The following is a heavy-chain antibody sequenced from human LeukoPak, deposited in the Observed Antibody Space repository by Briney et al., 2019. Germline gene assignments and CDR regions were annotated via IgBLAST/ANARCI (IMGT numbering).Heavy chain of an antibody. Sequence: GGSLRLSCLTSGFTLSTNAMSWVRQAPGKGLEWVSAISGSGGSTYYADSVKGRFTISRDNSKNTLYLQMNSLRAEDTAVYYCAKDGTYYDILTDYGGGHFDYWGQGALVTVSS. CDR2: ISGSGGST. CDR3: AKDGTYYDILTDYGGGHFDY. J-gene: IGHJ4*02. V-gene: IGHV3-23*01. D-gene: IGHD3-9*01. CDR1: GFTLSTNA.